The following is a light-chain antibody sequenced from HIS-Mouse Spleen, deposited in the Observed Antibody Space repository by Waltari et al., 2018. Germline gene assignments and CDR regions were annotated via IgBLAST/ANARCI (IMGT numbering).Light chain of an antibody. J-gene: IGLJ2*01. V-gene: IGLV2-14*02. CDR1: SSDVGSYHL. CDR3: SSYTSSSTLVV. Sequence: QSALTQPASVSGSPGQSIPISCTGTSSDVGSYHLVPWYQQHPGKAPKLMIYAGSKRPSGVSNRFSGSKSGNTASLTISGLQAEDEADYYCSSYTSSSTLVVFGGGTKLTVL. CDR2: AGS.